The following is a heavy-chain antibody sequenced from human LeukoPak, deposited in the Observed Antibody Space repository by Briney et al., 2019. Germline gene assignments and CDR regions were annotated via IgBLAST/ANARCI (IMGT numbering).Heavy chain of an antibody. CDR2: IYYSGNT. D-gene: IGHD3-10*02. Sequence: PSETLSLTCTVSGGSISPYYWSWIPQPPGKGLEWLGYIYYSGNTDYNPSLKSRVAISVDTSKNQFSLKLSSVTAADTAVYCCARSTGSTMFIDYWGQGTLVTVSS. CDR3: ARSTGSTMFIDY. CDR1: GGSISPYY. V-gene: IGHV4-59*01. J-gene: IGHJ4*02.